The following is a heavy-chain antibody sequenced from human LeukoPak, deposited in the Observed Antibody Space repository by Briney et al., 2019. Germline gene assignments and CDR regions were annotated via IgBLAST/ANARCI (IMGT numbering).Heavy chain of an antibody. D-gene: IGHD6-13*01. J-gene: IGHJ3*02. V-gene: IGHV4-30-4*02. CDR2: IYYSGST. CDR3: ARAGYSSSWYGFGAFDI. CDR1: GGSISSGDYY. Sequence: SETLSLTCTVSGGSISSGDYYRSWIRQPPGKGLEWIGYIYYSGSTYYNPSLKSRVTISVDTSKNQFSLKLSSVTAADTAVYYCARAGYSSSWYGFGAFDIWGQGTMVTVSS.